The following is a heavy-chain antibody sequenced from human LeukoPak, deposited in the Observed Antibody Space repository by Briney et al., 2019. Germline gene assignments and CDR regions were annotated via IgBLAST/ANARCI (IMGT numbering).Heavy chain of an antibody. CDR1: GGSISSRPYD. CDR3: ARHLSQGDGNKRGFDY. Sequence: PSETLSLTCTVSGGSISSRPYDWGWIRQPPGKRLEYIGSISSSGSTYYNPSLQSRVTISVNASKNQFSLKLGSVTAADTAVYSCARHLSQGDGNKRGFDYWGQGTLVTVSS. D-gene: IGHD5-24*01. V-gene: IGHV4-39*01. J-gene: IGHJ4*02. CDR2: ISSSGST.